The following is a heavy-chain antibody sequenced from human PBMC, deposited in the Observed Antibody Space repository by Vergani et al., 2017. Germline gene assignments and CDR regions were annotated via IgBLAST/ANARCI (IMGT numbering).Heavy chain of an antibody. V-gene: IGHV4-4*03. CDR3: AREGECSSTSCYEGGNWFDP. D-gene: IGHD2-2*01. CDR2: IYHSGST. Sequence: QVQLQESGPGLVKPPGTLSLTCAVSGGSISSSNWWSWVRQRPGKGLEWIGEIYHSGSTNSNPSLKSPVTISGDTSKNQFYLKLSYVTAADTAVYYCAREGECSSTSCYEGGNWFDPWGQGTLVTVSS. J-gene: IGHJ5*02. CDR1: GGSISSSNW.